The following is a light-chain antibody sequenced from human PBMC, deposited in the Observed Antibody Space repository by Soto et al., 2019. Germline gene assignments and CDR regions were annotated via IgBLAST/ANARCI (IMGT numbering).Light chain of an antibody. CDR3: QQYNNWPWT. CDR1: QSVSSN. V-gene: IGKV3-15*01. Sequence: EMVMTQSPATLSVPPGERATLSCRASQSVSSNLAWYQEKPGQAPRLLIYGASARATGIPARFSGSGSGTEFTLTISSLQSEDFAVYYCQQYNNWPWTFGQGTKVDNK. CDR2: GAS. J-gene: IGKJ1*01.